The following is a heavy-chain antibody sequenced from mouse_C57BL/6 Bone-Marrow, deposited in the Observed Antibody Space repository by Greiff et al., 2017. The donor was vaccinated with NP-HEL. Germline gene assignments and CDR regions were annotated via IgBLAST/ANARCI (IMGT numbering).Heavy chain of an antibody. D-gene: IGHD2-4*01. CDR1: GFTFTDYY. Sequence: EVQRVESGGGLVQPGGSLSLSCAASGFTFTDYYMSWVRQPPGKALEWLGFIRNKANGYTTEYSASVKGRFTISRDNSKSNLYLQRNALRAEDSATYYCARYTPVITTFYYSMDYWGQGTSVTVSS. J-gene: IGHJ4*01. CDR3: ARYTPVITTFYYSMDY. CDR2: IRNKANGYTT. V-gene: IGHV7-3*01.